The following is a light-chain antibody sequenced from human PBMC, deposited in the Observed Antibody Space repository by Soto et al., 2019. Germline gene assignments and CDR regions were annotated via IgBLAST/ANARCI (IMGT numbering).Light chain of an antibody. V-gene: IGKV4-1*01. CDR1: QSVLYSSNNKNY. CDR3: QQYYSTPLT. Sequence: DIVMTQSPDSLAVSLGERATINCKSSQSVLYSSNNKNYLAWYKQKPGQPPKLLISWASTRESGVPDRFSGSGSGTNFTLTISSLQAEDVAVYYCQQYYSTPLTFGGGTKVEIK. CDR2: WAS. J-gene: IGKJ4*01.